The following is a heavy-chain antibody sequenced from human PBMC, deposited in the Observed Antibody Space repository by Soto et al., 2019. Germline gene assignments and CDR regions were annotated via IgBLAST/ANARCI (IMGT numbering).Heavy chain of an antibody. J-gene: IGHJ4*02. Sequence: QVQLVQSGAEVKKPGASVKVSCKASGYTFTSYDINWVRQATGQGLEWMGWMNPNSGNTGYAQKLQGRAPNTRNTSISTAYMELRSLRSEDTAVYYCAREYSSGWSRDWGQGTLVTVSS. CDR1: GYTFTSYD. CDR3: AREYSSGWSRD. V-gene: IGHV1-8*01. CDR2: MNPNSGNT. D-gene: IGHD6-19*01.